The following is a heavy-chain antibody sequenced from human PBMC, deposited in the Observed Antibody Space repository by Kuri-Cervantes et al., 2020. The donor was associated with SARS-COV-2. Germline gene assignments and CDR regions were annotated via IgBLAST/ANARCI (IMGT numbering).Heavy chain of an antibody. CDR1: GFSFSSFA. V-gene: IGHV3-53*01. CDR3: ARAIGYYYYYGMDV. CDR2: IYSGGST. J-gene: IGHJ6*02. Sequence: GESLKISCTASGFSFSSFAMSWVRQGPGKGLEWVSVIYSGGSTYYADSVKGRFTISRDNSKNTLYLQMNSLRAEDTAVYYCARAIGYYYYYGMDVWGQGTTVTVSS. D-gene: IGHD2/OR15-2a*01.